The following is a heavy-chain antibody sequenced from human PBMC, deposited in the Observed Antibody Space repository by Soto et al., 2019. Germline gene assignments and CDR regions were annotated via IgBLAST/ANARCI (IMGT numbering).Heavy chain of an antibody. CDR3: ARVHAGYCSSTSCYAYNWFDP. CDR2: ISYDGSNK. J-gene: IGHJ5*02. D-gene: IGHD2-2*01. V-gene: IGHV3-30*03. Sequence: GGSLRLSCAASGFTFSSYGMHWVRQAPGKGLEWVAVISYDGSNKYYADSVKGRFTISRDNSKNTLYLQMNSLRAEDTAVYYYARVHAGYCSSTSCYAYNWFDPWGQGTLVTVSS. CDR1: GFTFSSYG.